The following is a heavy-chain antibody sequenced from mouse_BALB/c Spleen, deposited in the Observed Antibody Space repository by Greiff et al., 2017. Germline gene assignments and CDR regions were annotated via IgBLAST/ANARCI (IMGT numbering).Heavy chain of an antibody. Sequence: EVKLQESGGGLVQPGGSLRLSCATSGFTFTAYYMSWVRQPPGKALEWLGFIRNKANGYTTEYSASVKGRFTISRDNSQSILYLQMNTLRAEDSATYYCARDPTATGFDYWGQGTTLTVAS. CDR1: GFTFTAYY. D-gene: IGHD1-2*01. J-gene: IGHJ2*01. CDR2: IRNKANGYTT. V-gene: IGHV7-3*02. CDR3: ARDPTATGFDY.